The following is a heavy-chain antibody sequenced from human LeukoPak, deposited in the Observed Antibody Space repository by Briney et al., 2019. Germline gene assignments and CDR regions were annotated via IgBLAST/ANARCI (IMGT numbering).Heavy chain of an antibody. CDR3: ARHVIDTSGYYLDYFDY. CDR2: IYYSGST. J-gene: IGHJ4*02. CDR1: GGSISSSSYY. V-gene: IGHV4-39*01. D-gene: IGHD3-22*01. Sequence: SETLSLTCTVSGGSISSSSYYWGWIRQPPGKGLEWIGSIYYSGSTYYNPSLKSRVTISVDTSKNQFSLKLSSVTAADTAVYYCARHVIDTSGYYLDYFDYWGQGTLVTVSS.